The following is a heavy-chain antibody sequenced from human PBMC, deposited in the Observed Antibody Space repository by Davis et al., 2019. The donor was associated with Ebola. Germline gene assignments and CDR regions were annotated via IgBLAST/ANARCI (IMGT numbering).Heavy chain of an antibody. Sequence: PGGSLRLSCAASGFTFSSYSMNWVRQAPGKGLEWVSSISSSSSYIYYADSVKGRFTISRDNAKNSLYLQMNSLRAEDTAVYYCARDVYCSGGSCKGGKQWGQGTLVTVSS. CDR3: ARDVYCSGGSCKGGKQ. D-gene: IGHD2-15*01. J-gene: IGHJ4*02. CDR2: ISSSSSYI. CDR1: GFTFSSYS. V-gene: IGHV3-21*01.